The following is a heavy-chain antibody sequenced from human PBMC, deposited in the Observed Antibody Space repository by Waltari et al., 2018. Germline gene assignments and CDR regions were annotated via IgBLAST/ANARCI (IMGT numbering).Heavy chain of an antibody. D-gene: IGHD2-21*01. CDR1: GYTFTSDD. J-gene: IGHJ4*02. CDR3: ARARGGDFDY. V-gene: IGHV1-8*03. CDR2: MNPNSRTT. Sequence: VQLVQSGAEVKKHGASVKVSCKASGYTFTSDDINWVRQATGQGLEWRGWMNPNSRTTGYAQNIQGKVTITRNTSIRTAYMALDSLGSEDTAVYYCARARGGDFDYWGQGTLVTVSS.